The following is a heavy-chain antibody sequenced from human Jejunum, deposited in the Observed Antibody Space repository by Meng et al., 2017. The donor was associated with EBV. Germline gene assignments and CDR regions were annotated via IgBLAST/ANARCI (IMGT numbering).Heavy chain of an antibody. CDR3: ARDTNGDYGWVDP. CDR1: GDTLFNGGHY. CDR2: IFYTGNT. J-gene: IGHJ5*02. V-gene: IGHV4-30-4*01. Sequence: SAPGPLTPPQTRSLTGPVSGDTLFNGGHYWTCIRPPPGKGLEWIGYIFYTGNTYYNPSLKSRVTISLDISKNQFSLNLTSVTAADTAVYYCARDTNGDYGWVDPWGQGTLVTVSS. D-gene: IGHD4-17*01.